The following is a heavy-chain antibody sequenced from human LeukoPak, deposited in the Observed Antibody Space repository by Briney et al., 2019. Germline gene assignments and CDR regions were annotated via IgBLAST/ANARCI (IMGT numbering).Heavy chain of an antibody. V-gene: IGHV1-18*01. CDR3: VRGAAAAGYYYYMDV. D-gene: IGHD6-13*01. CDR2: ISAYNGNT. J-gene: IGHJ6*03. CDR1: GYTFTSYG. Sequence: ASVQVSCKATGYTFTSYGISWVRQAPGQGLEWMGWISAYNGNTNYAQKLQGRVTMTTDTSTSTAYMELRSLRSDDTAVYYCVRGAAAAGYYYYMDVWGKGTTVTVSS.